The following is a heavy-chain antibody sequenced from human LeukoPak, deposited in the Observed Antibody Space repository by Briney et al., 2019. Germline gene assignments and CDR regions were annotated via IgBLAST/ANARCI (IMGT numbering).Heavy chain of an antibody. D-gene: IGHD2-2*01. J-gene: IGHJ4*02. CDR1: TFTFSSYA. CDR2: ISGSGDSS. Sequence: PGGSLRLSCAASTFTFSSYAMSWVRQAPGKGLEWVSGISGSGDSSYYADSVKGRFTISRDTSKNTLYLQMNSLRAEDTAVYYCAKGTSWVVVPAAIDYWGQGTLVTVSS. V-gene: IGHV3-23*01. CDR3: AKGTSWVVVPAAIDY.